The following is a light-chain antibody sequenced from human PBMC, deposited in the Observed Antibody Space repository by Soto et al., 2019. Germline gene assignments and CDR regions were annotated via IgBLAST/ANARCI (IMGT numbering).Light chain of an antibody. J-gene: IGLJ1*01. V-gene: IGLV1-47*01. CDR2: RND. Sequence: VLGRAAQESGPPRQGVTISFFGSNAKVVVNFVYWYQHLPGTAPKLLIYRNDQRPSGVPDRFSGSKSGTSSSLAISGLRYEDVFYCYGAARDDISIRTLLGT. CDR1: NAKVVVNF. CDR3: AARDDISIRTL.